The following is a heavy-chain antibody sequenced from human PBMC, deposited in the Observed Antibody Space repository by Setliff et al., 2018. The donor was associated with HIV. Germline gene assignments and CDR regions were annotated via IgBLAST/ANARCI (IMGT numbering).Heavy chain of an antibody. CDR1: ATFTNVD. CDR3: ARGGGGYYYVGAVDI. D-gene: IGHD3-22*01. J-gene: IGHJ3*02. V-gene: IGHV1-8*01. Sequence: ASVKVSCKASATFTNVDIHWLRRATGQGLEWMGWMNPNSGVSGYGQKFQGRVTMTGNTSISTAYMELSSLRSEDTAVYYCARGGGGYYYVGAVDIWGQGTVVTVS. CDR2: MNPNSGVS.